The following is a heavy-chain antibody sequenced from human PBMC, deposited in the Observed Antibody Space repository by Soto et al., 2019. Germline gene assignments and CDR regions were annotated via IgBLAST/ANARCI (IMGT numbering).Heavy chain of an antibody. CDR1: GYTFTSYG. D-gene: IGHD2-15*01. CDR3: ARVTRLGGDYYGMDV. J-gene: IGHJ6*02. V-gene: IGHV1-18*04. CDR2: ISTSNGNT. Sequence: QVQLVQSGAEVKKPGASVKVSCKASGYTFTSYGITWVRQAPGQGLEWMGWISTSNGNTNYAQKFQGRGTMTTDTSTSTAYMELRSLRSDDTAKYYFARVTRLGGDYYGMDVWGQGTTVTVSS.